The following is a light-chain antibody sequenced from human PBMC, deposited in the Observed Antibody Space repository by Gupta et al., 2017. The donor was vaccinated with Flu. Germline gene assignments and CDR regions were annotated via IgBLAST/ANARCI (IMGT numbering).Light chain of an antibody. CDR2: GNS. CDR1: SSNIGAGYD. J-gene: IGLJ1*01. CDR3: QSYDSSLSLSV. V-gene: IGLV1-40*01. Sequence: VTISCTGSSSNIGAGYDVHWYQQLPGTAPKLLIYGNSNRPSGVPDRFSGSKSGTSASLAITGLQAEDEADYYCQSYDSSLSLSVFGTGTKVTVL.